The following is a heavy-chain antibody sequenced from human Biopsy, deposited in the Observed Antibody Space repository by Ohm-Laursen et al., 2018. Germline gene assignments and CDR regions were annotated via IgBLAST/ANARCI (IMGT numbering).Heavy chain of an antibody. CDR1: GGSISGYY. J-gene: IGHJ4*01. CDR2: INHRGYT. Sequence: TLSLTCAVSGGSISGYYWSWIRQPPGKGLEWIGEINHRGYTDYNASLKGRVSISADTSKNKLSLNLTSVTAADTAVFYCARSGQWARYYFDYWGHGTLVTVSP. D-gene: IGHD6-19*01. CDR3: ARSGQWARYYFDY. V-gene: IGHV4-34*01.